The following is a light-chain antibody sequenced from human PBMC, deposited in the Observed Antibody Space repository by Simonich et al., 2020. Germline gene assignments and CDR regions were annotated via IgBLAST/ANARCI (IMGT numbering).Light chain of an antibody. CDR1: QSLLHSDGKTY. CDR3: MQSIQLPWT. Sequence: DIVMTQTPLSLSVTPGQPASLSCKSSQSLLHSDGKTYLYWYLPKPGQSPQLLIYEVSNRCSGVPDRFSGSGSGTDFTLKISRVEAEDVGVYYCMQSIQLPWTFGQGTKVEIK. CDR2: EVS. J-gene: IGKJ1*01. V-gene: IGKV2D-29*02.